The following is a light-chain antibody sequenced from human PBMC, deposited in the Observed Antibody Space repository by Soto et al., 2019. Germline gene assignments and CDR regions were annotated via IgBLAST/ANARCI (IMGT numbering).Light chain of an antibody. CDR3: CSYAGNYIYV. Sequence: QSALTQPRSVSGSPGQSVTISCTGTSSYVGGYNYVSWYQQHPGKAPKLMIYDVSKRPSGVPDRFSGSKSANTASLTISGLQAEDEADYYCCSYAGNYIYVFGTGTKVTVL. V-gene: IGLV2-11*01. CDR2: DVS. J-gene: IGLJ1*01. CDR1: SSYVGGYNY.